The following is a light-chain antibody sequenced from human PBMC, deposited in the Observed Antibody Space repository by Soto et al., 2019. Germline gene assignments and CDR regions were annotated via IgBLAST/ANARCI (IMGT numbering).Light chain of an antibody. Sequence: EIVLTQSPATMSLSPGDRATHPCRASQSVSSYLAWYQQKPGQAPRLLIYDASNRATGIPARFSGSGSGTDFTLTISSLEPEDFAVYYCQQRSNWPITFGQGTRLEIK. CDR3: QQRSNWPIT. J-gene: IGKJ5*01. CDR2: DAS. V-gene: IGKV3-11*01. CDR1: QSVSSY.